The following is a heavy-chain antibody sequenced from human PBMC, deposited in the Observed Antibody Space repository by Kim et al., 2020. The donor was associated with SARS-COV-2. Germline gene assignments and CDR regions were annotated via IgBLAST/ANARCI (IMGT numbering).Heavy chain of an antibody. V-gene: IGHV3-33*01. D-gene: IGHD2-2*02. CDR2: IWYDGSDK. Sequence: GGSLRLSCAASAFTFSSYGMHWVRQAPGKGLEWVAVIWYDGSDKYYADSVKGRFTISRDNSKNTLYLQMNSLRAEDTAVYYCARSGFCSSSTCHNWFDPWGQGTLVTVSS. J-gene: IGHJ5*02. CDR1: AFTFSSYG. CDR3: ARSGFCSSSTCHNWFDP.